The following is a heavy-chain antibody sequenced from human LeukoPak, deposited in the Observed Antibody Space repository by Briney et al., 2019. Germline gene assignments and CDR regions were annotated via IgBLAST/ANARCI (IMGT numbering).Heavy chain of an antibody. Sequence: GGSLRLSCAASGFTFSTYAMSWVRQAPGKGLEWVSSISGSGAGKFYAAPVKGRFTTSRDNSKNTLYVQMNSLRAEDTVLYYCAKAAYGDYVGALDIWGQGTMVIVSS. V-gene: IGHV3-23*01. CDR1: GFTFSTYA. CDR2: ISGSGAGK. D-gene: IGHD4-17*01. CDR3: AKAAYGDYVGALDI. J-gene: IGHJ3*02.